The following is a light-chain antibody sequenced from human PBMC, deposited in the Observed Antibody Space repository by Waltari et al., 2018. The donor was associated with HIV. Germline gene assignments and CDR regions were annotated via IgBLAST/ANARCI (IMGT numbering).Light chain of an antibody. CDR1: SRDIGGYYY. V-gene: IGLV2-14*01. CDR2: EVT. J-gene: IGLJ2*01. CDR3: SSYTSGTTLL. Sequence: QSALTQPASVSGSPGQSVTISCTGISRDIGGYYYVSWYQQYPDKATKLIIYEVTNRPSGVSNRFSCSKSGNPASLTISGLQTEDEADYYCSSYTSGTTLLFGGGTKVTVL.